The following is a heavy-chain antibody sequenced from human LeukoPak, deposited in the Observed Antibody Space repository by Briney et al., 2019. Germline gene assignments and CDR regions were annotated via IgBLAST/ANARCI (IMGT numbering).Heavy chain of an antibody. V-gene: IGHV4-34*01. Sequence: SETLSLTCAVYGGSFSGYYWSWIRQPPGKGLEWIGEINHSGSTNYNPSLKSRVTISVDTSKNQFSLKLSSVTAADTAVYYCARVGSGYDFWGQGTLVTVSS. J-gene: IGHJ4*02. CDR1: GGSFSGYY. D-gene: IGHD5-12*01. CDR2: INHSGST. CDR3: ARVGSGYDF.